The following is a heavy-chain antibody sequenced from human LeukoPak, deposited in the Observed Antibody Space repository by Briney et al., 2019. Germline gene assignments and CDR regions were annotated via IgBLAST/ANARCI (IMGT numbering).Heavy chain of an antibody. D-gene: IGHD3-9*01. CDR2: ISPKSDFI. CDR1: GFSINSYD. Sequence: GGSLRLSCTASGFSINSYDMNWVRQAPGMGLEWVSSISPKSDFIYYSDSVRGRFTISRDNADNSLYLQMNSLRAEDTAVYYCARADCSASTCYLRRSWFDPWGQGILVTVSS. J-gene: IGHJ5*02. V-gene: IGHV3-21*01. CDR3: ARADCSASTCYLRRSWFDP.